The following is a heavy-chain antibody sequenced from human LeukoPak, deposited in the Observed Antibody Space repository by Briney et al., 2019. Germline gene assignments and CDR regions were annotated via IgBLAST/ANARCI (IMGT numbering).Heavy chain of an antibody. J-gene: IGHJ4*02. D-gene: IGHD5-12*01. CDR2: INSGGSST. V-gene: IGHV3-74*01. Sequence: GGSLRLSCAASGFTFSSYWMSWVRQAPGKGLVWVSRINSGGSSTSYADSVKGRFTISRDNAKNTLYLQMNSLRAEDTAVYYCARDLEYSGYDWEGLFDYWGQGTLVTVSS. CDR1: GFTFSSYW. CDR3: ARDLEYSGYDWEGLFDY.